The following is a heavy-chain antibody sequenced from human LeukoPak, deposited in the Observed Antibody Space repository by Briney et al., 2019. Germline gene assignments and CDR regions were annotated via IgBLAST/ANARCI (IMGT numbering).Heavy chain of an antibody. CDR1: GFTFSSYS. Sequence: GGSLRLSCAASGFTFSSYSMNWVRQAPGKGLEWVSSISSSSSYIYYADSVKGRFTISRDNAKNSLYLQMNSLRAEDTAVYYCARVFSVFGVVIPPDYWGQGTLVTVSS. V-gene: IGHV3-21*01. D-gene: IGHD3-3*01. CDR2: ISSSSSYI. CDR3: ARVFSVFGVVIPPDY. J-gene: IGHJ4*02.